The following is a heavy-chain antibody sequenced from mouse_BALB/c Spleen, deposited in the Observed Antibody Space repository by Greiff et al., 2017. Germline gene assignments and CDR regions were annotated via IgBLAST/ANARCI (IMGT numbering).Heavy chain of an antibody. Sequence: VQLQQSGTVLARPGASVKMSCKASGYTFTSYWMHWVKQRPGQGLEWIGAIYPGNSDTSYNQKFKGKAKLTAVTSTSTAYMELSSLTNEDSAVYYCTRGVGTGYFDYWGQGTTLTVSS. CDR1: GYTFTSYW. CDR2: IYPGNSDT. V-gene: IGHV1-5*01. J-gene: IGHJ2*01. CDR3: TRGVGTGYFDY. D-gene: IGHD1-1*02.